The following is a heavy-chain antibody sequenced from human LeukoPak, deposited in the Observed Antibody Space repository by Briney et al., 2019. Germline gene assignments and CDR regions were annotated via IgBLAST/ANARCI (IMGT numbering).Heavy chain of an antibody. Sequence: GASVKVSCKVSGYTLTELSMHWVRQAPGKGLEWMGGFDPEDGETIYAQKFQGRVTMTEDTSTDTAYMELSSLRSEDTAVYYCATDKVQDYDFWSGPGYWGQGTLVTVSS. CDR2: FDPEDGET. V-gene: IGHV1-24*01. D-gene: IGHD3-3*01. J-gene: IGHJ4*02. CDR1: GYTLTELS. CDR3: ATDKVQDYDFWSGPGY.